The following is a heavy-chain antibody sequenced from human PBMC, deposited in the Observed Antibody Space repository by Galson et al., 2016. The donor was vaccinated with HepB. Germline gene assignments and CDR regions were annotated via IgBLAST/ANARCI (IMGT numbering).Heavy chain of an antibody. J-gene: IGHJ4*02. D-gene: IGHD6-19*01. V-gene: IGHV3-7*03. CDR3: AGGPGWLVNS. Sequence: SLRLSCAASGFTFSTYWMTWVRQGPGKGLEWVANIKQDGSEKWYVGSVKGRFTISRDNAKNSLFLEMDSLRAEDTGVYYCAGGPGWLVNSWGQGTQVTVSS. CDR2: IKQDGSEK. CDR1: GFTFSTYW.